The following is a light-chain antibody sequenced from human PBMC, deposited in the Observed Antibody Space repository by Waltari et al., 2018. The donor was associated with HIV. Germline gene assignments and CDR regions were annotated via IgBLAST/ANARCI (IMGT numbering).Light chain of an antibody. J-gene: IGLJ2*01. CDR3: QVWDSSSDHAYVV. CDR2: YDS. Sequence: SYVLTQPPSVSVAPGKTARITCGGNNIGGKSVHWYQQKPGQAPVLVIYYDSDRPSGIPERFSGSNSGNTATLTISRVEAGDEADYYCQVWDSSSDHAYVVFGGGTKLTVL. V-gene: IGLV3-21*04. CDR1: NIGGKS.